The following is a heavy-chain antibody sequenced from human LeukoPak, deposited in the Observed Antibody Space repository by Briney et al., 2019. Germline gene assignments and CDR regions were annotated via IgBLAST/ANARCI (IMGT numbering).Heavy chain of an antibody. CDR2: IYPGDSDT. Sequence: HGESLKLYWKGSGYIFTSYWIGWVRQLPGEGLEWRGIIYPGDSDTRYSPSFQGQVTISADKSIHPAYLQWSSLKASDTAMYYCARHLHHNWFDPWGQGTLVTVSS. V-gene: IGHV5-51*01. J-gene: IGHJ5*02. CDR1: GYIFTSYW. CDR3: ARHLHHNWFDP.